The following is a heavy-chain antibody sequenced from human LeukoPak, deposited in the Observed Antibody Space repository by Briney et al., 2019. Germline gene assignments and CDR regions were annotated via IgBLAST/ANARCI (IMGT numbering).Heavy chain of an antibody. CDR3: ARDGPRRYYFDY. Sequence: SETLSLTCTVSGASISNYYWSWIRQPPGKGLEWIGYIYYSRSTNNNPSLKSRVTISVDTSKNQFSLKLNSVTAADTAVYYCARDGPRRYYFDYWGQGTLVTVSS. J-gene: IGHJ4*02. V-gene: IGHV4-59*01. CDR1: GASISNYY. D-gene: IGHD3-16*01. CDR2: IYYSRST.